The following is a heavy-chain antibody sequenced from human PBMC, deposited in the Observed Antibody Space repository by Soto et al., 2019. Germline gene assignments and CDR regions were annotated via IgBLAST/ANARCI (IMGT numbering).Heavy chain of an antibody. CDR1: GGSISSKNYY. CDR3: ARDKITGLFDY. V-gene: IGHV4-39*02. D-gene: IGHD2-8*02. J-gene: IGHJ4*02. CDR2: IYYSGNT. Sequence: SETLSLTCIGSGGSISSKNYYWAWIRQPPGKGLEWIASIYYSGNTYYNPSLKSRVTISVDRSKNQFSLKLSSVTAADTAVYYCARDKITGLFDYWGQGTLVTVSS.